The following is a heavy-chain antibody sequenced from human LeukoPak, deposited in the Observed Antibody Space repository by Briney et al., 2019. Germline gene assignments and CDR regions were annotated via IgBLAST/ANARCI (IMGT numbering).Heavy chain of an antibody. Sequence: GGSLRLSCAASGFTFSSYAMSWVRQAPGKGLEWVSAISGSGGSTYYADSVKGRFTISRDNSKNTLYLQMNSLRAEDTAVYYCARPTGVYYYYMDVWDKGTTVTISS. J-gene: IGHJ6*03. CDR1: GFTFSSYA. V-gene: IGHV3-23*01. CDR2: ISGSGGST. CDR3: ARPTGVYYYYMDV. D-gene: IGHD3-10*01.